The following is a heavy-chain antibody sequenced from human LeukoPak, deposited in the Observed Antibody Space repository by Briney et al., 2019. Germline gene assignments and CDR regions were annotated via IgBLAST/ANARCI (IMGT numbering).Heavy chain of an antibody. V-gene: IGHV1-18*01. J-gene: IGHJ4*02. CDR3: ARDYYDSSGYYRTFLFDY. Sequence: APVKVSCKASGYTFTSYGISWVRQAPGQGLEWMGWISAYNGNTNYAQKLQGRVTMTTDTSTSTAYMELRSLRSDDTAVYYCARDYYDSSGYYRTFLFDYWGQGTLVTVSS. D-gene: IGHD3-22*01. CDR2: ISAYNGNT. CDR1: GYTFTSYG.